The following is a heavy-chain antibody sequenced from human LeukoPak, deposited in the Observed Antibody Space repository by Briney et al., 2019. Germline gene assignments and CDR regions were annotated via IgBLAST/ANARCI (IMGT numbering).Heavy chain of an antibody. V-gene: IGHV3-7*01. CDR2: IKQDGSEN. CDR3: ARERYCTSATCYVGVPFDS. D-gene: IGHD2-2*01. CDR1: GFTFNTYH. J-gene: IGHJ4*02. Sequence: PGGSLRLSCAASGFTFNTYHMTWVRQAPGKGLEWVAGIKQDGSENYYMDSVKGRFTISRDNSRNSLYLQMNSLRAEDTAVYFCARERYCTSATCYVGVPFDSWGQGTLVTVSS.